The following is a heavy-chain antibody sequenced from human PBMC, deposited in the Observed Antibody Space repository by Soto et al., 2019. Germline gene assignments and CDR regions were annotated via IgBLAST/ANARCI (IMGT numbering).Heavy chain of an antibody. CDR3: AIPTPIPPTPSLSNWFDP. D-gene: IGHD2-2*01. CDR1: GGTFSSYA. Sequence: QVQLVQSGAEVKKPGSSVKVSCKASGGTFSSYAISWVRQAPGQGLEWMGGIIPIFGTANYAQKFQGRVTITADESTSTAYMELSSLRSEDTAVYYCAIPTPIPPTPSLSNWFDPWGQGTLVTVSS. CDR2: IIPIFGTA. V-gene: IGHV1-69*01. J-gene: IGHJ5*02.